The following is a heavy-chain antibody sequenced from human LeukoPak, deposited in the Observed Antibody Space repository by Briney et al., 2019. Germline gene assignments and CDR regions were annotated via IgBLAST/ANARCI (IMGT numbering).Heavy chain of an antibody. CDR3: AKRGLVEAVAAGRYGGFDY. CDR1: GFTFDDYT. Sequence: GGSLRLSCAASGFTFDDYTMHWVRQAPGKGLEWVSLISWDGGSTYYADSVKGRFTISRDNSKNSLYLQMNSLRAEGTAVYYCAKRGLVEAVAAGRYGGFDYWGQGTLVTVSS. D-gene: IGHD6-19*01. J-gene: IGHJ4*02. V-gene: IGHV3-43*01. CDR2: ISWDGGST.